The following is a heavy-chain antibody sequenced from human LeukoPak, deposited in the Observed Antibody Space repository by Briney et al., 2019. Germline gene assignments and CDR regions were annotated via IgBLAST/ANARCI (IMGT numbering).Heavy chain of an antibody. D-gene: IGHD6-19*01. CDR1: GFTFSNYG. Sequence: GGSLRLSCAASGFTFSNYGMYWLRQAPGMGLEWVAYISSDGSYKNYGDSVKGRFTISRDNSKNTLYLQMNSLRVEDTAVYYCAKLYSSGRYYFDYWGQGTLVTVSS. J-gene: IGHJ4*02. CDR2: ISSDGSYK. V-gene: IGHV3-30*18. CDR3: AKLYSSGRYYFDY.